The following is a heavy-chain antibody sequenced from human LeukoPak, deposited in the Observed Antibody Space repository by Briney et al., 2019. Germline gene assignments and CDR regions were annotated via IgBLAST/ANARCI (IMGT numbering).Heavy chain of an antibody. CDR1: GYTFTSYG. CDR2: ISAYNGNT. V-gene: IGHV1-18*01. J-gene: IGHJ5*02. CDR3: ARPGPTPLHGGWFDP. D-gene: IGHD3-16*01. Sequence: ASVKVSCKASGYTFTSYGISWVRQAPGQGLEWMGWISAYNGNTNYAQKLQGRVTMTTGTSTSTAYMELRSLRSDDTAVYYCARPGPTPLHGGWFDPWGQGTLVTVSS.